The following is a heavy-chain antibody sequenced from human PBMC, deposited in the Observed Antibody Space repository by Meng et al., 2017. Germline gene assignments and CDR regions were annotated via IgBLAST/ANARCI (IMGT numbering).Heavy chain of an antibody. Sequence: GQLGGVGGGLVKPGGSFGLSCLASGLRFTDAWMSWVRQAPGKGLEWVGRIERKSDGGTIYYAAPVKGRFTISRDDSKNTLYLQMDSLINEDTAVYFCATGAAAADHWGQGTLVTVSS. D-gene: IGHD6-13*01. J-gene: IGHJ4*02. V-gene: IGHV3-15*04. CDR2: IERKSDGGTI. CDR1: GLRFTDAW. CDR3: ATGAAAADH.